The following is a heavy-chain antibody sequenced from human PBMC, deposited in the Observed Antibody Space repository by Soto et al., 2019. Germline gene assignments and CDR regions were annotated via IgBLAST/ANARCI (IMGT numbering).Heavy chain of an antibody. Sequence: EVQLVESGGGLVQPGGSLRLSCAASGIPVSSNYMTWVRQAPGKGLEWVSVLHSGGDTYYANSVKGRFTISRHVSTNTVFTQMNSLTAEDTAVYYCERDGPYYYASRMDVWDQGTTVTVSS. CDR3: ERDGPYYYASRMDV. J-gene: IGHJ6*02. CDR1: GIPVSSNY. CDR2: LHSGGDT. D-gene: IGHD3-10*01. V-gene: IGHV3-53*04.